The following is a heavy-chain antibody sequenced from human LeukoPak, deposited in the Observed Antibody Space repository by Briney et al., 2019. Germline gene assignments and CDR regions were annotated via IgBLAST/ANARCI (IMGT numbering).Heavy chain of an antibody. CDR3: ARDSSGSYNWFDP. V-gene: IGHV3-30*04. J-gene: IGHJ5*02. D-gene: IGHD6-19*01. CDR1: GFSFSSYA. Sequence: GRSLRLSCAASGFSFSSYAMHWVRQAPGKGLEWVSVISYDGSNEYYPDSVKGRFTISRDNSKNTLYLQMNSLRAEDTAVYYCARDSSGSYNWFDPWGQGTLVTVSS. CDR2: ISYDGSNE.